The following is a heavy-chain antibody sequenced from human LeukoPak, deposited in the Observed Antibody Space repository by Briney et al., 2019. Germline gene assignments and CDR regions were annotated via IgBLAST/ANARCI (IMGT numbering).Heavy chain of an antibody. D-gene: IGHD2-15*01. J-gene: IGHJ4*02. CDR3: AKEGGSYSHYRYYFDY. Sequence: GGSLRLSCAASGFTFSSYAMSWVRQAPGKGLEWVSAISGSGGSTYYADSVKGRFTISRDNSKNTLYLQMNSLRAEDTAVYYCAKEGGSYSHYRYYFDYWGQGTLVTVSS. V-gene: IGHV3-23*01. CDR2: ISGSGGST. CDR1: GFTFSSYA.